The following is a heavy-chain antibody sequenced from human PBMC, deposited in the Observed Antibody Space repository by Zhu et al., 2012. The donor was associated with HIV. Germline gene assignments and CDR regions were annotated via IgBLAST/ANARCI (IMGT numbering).Heavy chain of an antibody. CDR2: IYHSGNT. V-gene: IGHV4-38-2*01. CDR1: TYSISSGYY. J-gene: IGHJ3*02. CDR3: ARLPGWWLRFGRDDAFDYR. D-gene: IGHD5-12*01. Sequence: QVQLQESGPGLVKPSETLSLTCAVSTYSISSGYYWGWIRQPPGKGLEWIGSIYHSGNTYYNPSLKSRVTISVDTSKNQFSLKLSSVTAADTAVYYCARLPGWWLRFGRDDAFDYRGAKGQVVTVSS.